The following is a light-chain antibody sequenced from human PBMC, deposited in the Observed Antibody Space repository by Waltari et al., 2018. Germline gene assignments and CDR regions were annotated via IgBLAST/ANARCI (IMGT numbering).Light chain of an antibody. Sequence: DIQMTQSPSSVSASVGDRVTITCRASQGVSNWLAWYQQKPGKAPKLLIYPASTLQSGVPSRFRGSGSGTDFTLTISSLQPEDFATYYCQQANSFPITFGQGTRLEIK. CDR1: QGVSNW. CDR3: QQANSFPIT. CDR2: PAS. V-gene: IGKV1-12*01. J-gene: IGKJ5*01.